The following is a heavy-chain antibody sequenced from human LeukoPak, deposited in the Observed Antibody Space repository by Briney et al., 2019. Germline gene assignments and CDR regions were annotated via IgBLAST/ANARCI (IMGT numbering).Heavy chain of an antibody. CDR3: ARDLVTVTKGFDI. CDR1: DDSFSSHY. V-gene: IGHV4-59*11. J-gene: IGHJ3*02. D-gene: IGHD4-17*01. CDR2: ISYIGST. Sequence: SETLSLTCAVSDDSFSSHYWTWIRQPPGKGPEWIGYISYIGSTNYNPSLKGRVTISIDTSKNQFSLKLSSVTAADTAVYYCARDLVTVTKGFDIWGQGTMVSVSS.